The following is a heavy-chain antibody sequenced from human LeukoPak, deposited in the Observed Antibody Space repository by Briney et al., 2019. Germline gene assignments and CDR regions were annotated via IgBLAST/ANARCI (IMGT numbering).Heavy chain of an antibody. V-gene: IGHV3-7*01. D-gene: IGHD4-17*01. CDR1: GFTFSSYW. CDR3: ARDDTVTTRVGFID. Sequence: GGSRRLSCAASGFTFSSYWMSWVRQAPGKGLEWVANIKQDGSEKYYVDSVKGRFTISRDNTKNSLYLQMNSLRAEDTAVYYCARDDTVTTRVGFIDWGQGTLVTVSS. CDR2: IKQDGSEK. J-gene: IGHJ4*02.